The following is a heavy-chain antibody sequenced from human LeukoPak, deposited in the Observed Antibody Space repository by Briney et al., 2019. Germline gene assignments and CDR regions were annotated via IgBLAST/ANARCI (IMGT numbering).Heavy chain of an antibody. CDR1: GYTFTSYG. CDR2: VSAYNGDT. Sequence: VASVKVSCKASGYTFTSYGISWVRQAPGQGLEWMGWVSAYNGDTKYAQKFQGRVTMTTDTSTRTAYMELRSLRSDDTAVYYCARGGARKRDNWFDPWGQGTLVTVSS. J-gene: IGHJ5*02. CDR3: ARGGARKRDNWFDP. V-gene: IGHV1-18*01.